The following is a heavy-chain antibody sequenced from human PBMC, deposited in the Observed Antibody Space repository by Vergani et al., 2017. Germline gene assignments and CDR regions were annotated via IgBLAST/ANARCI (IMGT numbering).Heavy chain of an antibody. Sequence: EVQLLESGGGLVQPGGSLRLSCAASGFTFSSYAMSWVRQAPGKGLEWVSAISGSGVSTYYADSVKGRFTISRDNSKNTLYLQMNSLRAEDTAVYYCAKGAPIVVVMTTWFDYWGQGTLVTVSS. J-gene: IGHJ4*02. CDR1: GFTFSSYA. CDR3: AKGAPIVVVMTTWFDY. V-gene: IGHV3-23*01. CDR2: ISGSGVST. D-gene: IGHD3-22*01.